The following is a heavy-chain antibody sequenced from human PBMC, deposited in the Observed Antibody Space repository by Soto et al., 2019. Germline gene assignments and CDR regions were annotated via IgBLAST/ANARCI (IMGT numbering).Heavy chain of an antibody. J-gene: IGHJ3*02. D-gene: IGHD3-22*01. CDR2: ISGSGGST. CDR3: SKDSYDSSGYPTPYAFDI. Sequence: EVQLLESGGGLVQPGGSLRLSCAASGFTFSSYAMSWVRQAPGKGLEWVSAISGSGGSTYYADSVKGRFTIARDNSKNKLYLQMNSLRGEDTAVYYCSKDSYDSSGYPTPYAFDIWGQGTLVTVSS. V-gene: IGHV3-23*01. CDR1: GFTFSSYA.